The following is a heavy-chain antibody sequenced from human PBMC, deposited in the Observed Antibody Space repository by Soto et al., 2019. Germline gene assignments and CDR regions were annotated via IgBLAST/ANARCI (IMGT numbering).Heavy chain of an antibody. Sequence: SETLSLTCTVSGGSISSYYWSWIRQPPGKGLEWIGYIYYSGSTNYNPSLKSRVTISVDTSKNQFSLKLSSVTAADTAVYYCARLDSSGYYNWFDPWGQGTLVTVSS. V-gene: IGHV4-59*01. CDR2: IYYSGST. D-gene: IGHD3-22*01. CDR1: GGSISSYY. J-gene: IGHJ5*02. CDR3: ARLDSSGYYNWFDP.